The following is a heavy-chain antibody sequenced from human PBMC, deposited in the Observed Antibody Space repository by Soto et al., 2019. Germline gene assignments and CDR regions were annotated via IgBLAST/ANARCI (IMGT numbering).Heavy chain of an antibody. CDR2: VYWDDDK. CDR1: GFSFTTSGVG. J-gene: IGHJ4*02. CDR3: AHRLPSYYDSSAYYAPFDY. V-gene: IGHV2-5*02. Sequence: QITLKESGPTVVKPTQTLTLTCTFSGFSFTTSGVGVGWIRQPPGKALEWLALVYWDDDKPYSPSLKSRLTTLRDTSNNPDGLTMTNVDTVDTATYCCAHRLPSYYDSSAYYAPFDYWCQGILVTVS. D-gene: IGHD3-22*01.